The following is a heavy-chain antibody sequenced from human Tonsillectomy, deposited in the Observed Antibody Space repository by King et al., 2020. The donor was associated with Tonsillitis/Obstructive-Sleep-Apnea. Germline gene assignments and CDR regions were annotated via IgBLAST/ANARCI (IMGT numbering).Heavy chain of an antibody. Sequence: QLVQSGAEVKKPGSSVKVSCKASGGTFSSYAISWVRQAPGQGLEWMGGIIPIFGTANYAQKFQGRVTITADESTSTAYMELSSLRSEDTAVYYCARNYSDSSGPTDFSYYMDVWGKGTTVTVSS. D-gene: IGHD3-22*01. J-gene: IGHJ6*03. CDR2: IIPIFGTA. CDR3: ARNYSDSSGPTDFSYYMDV. V-gene: IGHV1-69*12. CDR1: GGTFSSYA.